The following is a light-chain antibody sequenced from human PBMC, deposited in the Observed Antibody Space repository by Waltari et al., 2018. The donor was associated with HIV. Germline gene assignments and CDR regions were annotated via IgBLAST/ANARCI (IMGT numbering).Light chain of an antibody. J-gene: IGKJ4*01. V-gene: IGKV3-11*01. Sequence: EIVLTPSPATLSLSPGETATLSCRASQSIITYLAWYQQKPGQAPRLMIYDVSSRATGVPARFSGSGSETDFTLTISSLEPEDIGVYYCQQRSDWHALTFGGGTKVEV. CDR1: QSIITY. CDR2: DVS. CDR3: QQRSDWHALT.